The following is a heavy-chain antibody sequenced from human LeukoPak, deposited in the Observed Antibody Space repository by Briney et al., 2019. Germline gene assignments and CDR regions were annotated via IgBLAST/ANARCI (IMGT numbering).Heavy chain of an antibody. CDR2: IYTSGST. J-gene: IGHJ4*02. Sequence: SETLSLTCTVSGGSISSYYWSWIRQPAGKGLEWIGRIYTSGSTNYNPSLKSRVTMSVDTSKNQFSLKLSSVTAADTAVYYCAREYPHTDGLRYFDWLLISWGQGTLVTVSS. CDR3: AREYPHTDGLRYFDWLLIS. CDR1: GGSISSYY. D-gene: IGHD3-9*01. V-gene: IGHV4-4*07.